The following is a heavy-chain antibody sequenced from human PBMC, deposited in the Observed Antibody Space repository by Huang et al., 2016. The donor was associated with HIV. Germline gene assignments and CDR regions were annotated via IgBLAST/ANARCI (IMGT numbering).Heavy chain of an antibody. J-gene: IGHJ6*02. Sequence: QAHLEQWGAGLLKPSETLSLTCVVYGGSFSHYHWSWLRQPPGKGLEWMGQINHSGSTNYNPSLKMRVTMSVDLSKNQFSLKLGSVTAADTAIYYCARMDETYYYYALDVWGQGTTVTVSS. CDR1: GGSFSHYH. CDR3: ARMDETYYYYALDV. V-gene: IGHV4-34*01. CDR2: INHSGST. D-gene: IGHD3-16*01.